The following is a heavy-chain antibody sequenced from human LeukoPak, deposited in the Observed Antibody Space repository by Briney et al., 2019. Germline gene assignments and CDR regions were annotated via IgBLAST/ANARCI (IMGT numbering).Heavy chain of an antibody. Sequence: GGSLRLSCAASGFTFSDYYMSWIRQAPGKGLEWVSYISSSGSTIYYADSVKGRFTISRDNAKNSLYLQMNSLRAEDTAVYYCARREAYYYDSSGPHAPFDYWGQGTLVTVSS. D-gene: IGHD3-22*01. CDR3: ARREAYYYDSSGPHAPFDY. CDR1: GFTFSDYY. J-gene: IGHJ4*02. CDR2: ISSSGSTI. V-gene: IGHV3-11*01.